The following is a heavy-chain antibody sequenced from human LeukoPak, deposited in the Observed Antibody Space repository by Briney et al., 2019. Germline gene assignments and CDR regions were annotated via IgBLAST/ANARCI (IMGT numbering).Heavy chain of an antibody. CDR1: GGSISSYY. D-gene: IGHD3-16*01. V-gene: IGHV4-59*01. CDR2: IYYSGST. J-gene: IGHJ4*02. CDR3: AREGASGSFDY. Sequence: SETLSLTCTVPGGSISSYYWSWIRQPPGKGLEWIGYIYYSGSTNYNPSLKSRVTISVDTSKNQFSLKLSSVTAADTAVYYCAREGASGSFDYWGQGTLVTVSS.